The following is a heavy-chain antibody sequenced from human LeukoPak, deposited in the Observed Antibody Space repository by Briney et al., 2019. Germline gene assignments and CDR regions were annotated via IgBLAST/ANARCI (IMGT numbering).Heavy chain of an antibody. D-gene: IGHD6-19*01. V-gene: IGHV1-2*02. CDR2: INSNSGGT. Sequence: ASVKVSCKASGYTFTGYYMHWVRQAPGQGLEWMGWINSNSGGTNYAQRFQGRVTMTRDTSISTAYMELSRLRSDDTAVYYCARGGIAVPMDVWGQGTTVTVSS. CDR1: GYTFTGYY. J-gene: IGHJ6*02. CDR3: ARGGIAVPMDV.